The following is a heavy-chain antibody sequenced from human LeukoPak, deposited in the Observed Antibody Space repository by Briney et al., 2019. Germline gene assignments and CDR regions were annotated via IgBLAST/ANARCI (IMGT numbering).Heavy chain of an antibody. J-gene: IGHJ4*02. D-gene: IGHD3-10*01. CDR1: GFTFSSYD. CDR3: ARDGGSGSYYNEPSYFDY. CDR2: IGTAGDP. Sequence: PGGSLRLSCAASGFTFSSYDMHWVRQATGKGLEWVSAIGTAGDPYYPGSVKGRFTISRDNAKNSLYLQMNSLRAEDTAVYYCARDGGSGSYYNEPSYFDYWGQGTLVTVSS. V-gene: IGHV3-13*05.